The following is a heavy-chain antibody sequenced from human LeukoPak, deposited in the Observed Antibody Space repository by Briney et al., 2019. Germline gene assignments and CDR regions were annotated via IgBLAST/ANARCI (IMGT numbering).Heavy chain of an antibody. J-gene: IGHJ4*02. D-gene: IGHD2-15*01. Sequence: GGSLRLSCAASGFTFSDYYMSWIRQAPGKGLEWVSAISDSGRNTYYADFVKGRFTISRDDSKNTLYLQMNSLRAEDTAVYYCAAGWYFDYWGQGTLVTVSS. CDR3: AAGWYFDY. CDR1: GFTFSDYY. V-gene: IGHV3-23*01. CDR2: ISDSGRNT.